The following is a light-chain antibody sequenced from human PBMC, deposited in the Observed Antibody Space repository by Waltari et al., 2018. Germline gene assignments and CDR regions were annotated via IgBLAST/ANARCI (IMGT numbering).Light chain of an antibody. CDR2: QVS. V-gene: IGLV2-18*02. CDR1: NSDVGFYNR. J-gene: IGLJ1*01. CDR3: YSYTTSGIYV. Sequence: QSALTQPPSVSGSPGQSVTISCAGTNSDVGFYNRVSWYQQSPGTAPKLIVYQVSNWPSGVPDRFSGSKSGSTASLTISGLQAEDEADYYCYSYTTSGIYVFGTGTKVSVL.